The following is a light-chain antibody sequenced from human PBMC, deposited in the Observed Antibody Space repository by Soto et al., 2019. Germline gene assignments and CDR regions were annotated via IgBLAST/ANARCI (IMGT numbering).Light chain of an antibody. CDR3: QQRSNWRLT. CDR1: QSISGT. CDR2: DVS. V-gene: IGKV1-5*01. J-gene: IGKJ4*01. Sequence: DIQMTQAPSTLCASVGGRVTITCGASQSISGTLAWYQQKPGKAPKLLMYDVSSLERGVPSRFSGSGSGTEITLTINRLEPDDFAVYYCQQRSNWRLTFGGGTKVDIK.